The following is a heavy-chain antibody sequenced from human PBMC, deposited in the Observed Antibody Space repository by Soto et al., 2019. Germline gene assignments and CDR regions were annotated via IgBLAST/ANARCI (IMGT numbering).Heavy chain of an antibody. D-gene: IGHD5-18*01. Sequence: ASVKVSCKASGGTFSSYASSWVRQAPGQGLEWMGGIIPIFDTANYAQKFQGRVTITADESTSTAYMELSSLRSEDTAVYYCARENKVSSGYSYGYLDYCGQGTLVTVPS. CDR1: GGTFSSYA. J-gene: IGHJ4*02. CDR2: IIPIFDTA. CDR3: ARENKVSSGYSYGYLDY. V-gene: IGHV1-69*13.